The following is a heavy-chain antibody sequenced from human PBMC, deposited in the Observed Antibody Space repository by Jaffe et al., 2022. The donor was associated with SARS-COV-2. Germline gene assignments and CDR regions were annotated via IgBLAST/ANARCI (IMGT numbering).Heavy chain of an antibody. V-gene: IGHV4-59*01. J-gene: IGHJ6*02. Sequence: QVQLQESGPGLVKPSETLSLICTVSGGSISSYYWSWIRQPPGKGLEWIGYIYFSGRTNYNPSLKSRVTMSVDTSKNQVSLKLTSVTAADTAVYYCARDRLAVAGNYYYYGLDVWGLGTTVTVSS. D-gene: IGHD6-19*01. CDR1: GGSISSYY. CDR3: ARDRLAVAGNYYYYGLDV. CDR2: IYFSGRT.